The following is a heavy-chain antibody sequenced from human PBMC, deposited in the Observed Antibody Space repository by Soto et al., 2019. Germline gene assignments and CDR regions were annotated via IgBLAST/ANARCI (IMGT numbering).Heavy chain of an antibody. Sequence: EVQLVESGGGLVQPGRSLRLSCAASGFTFDDYAMHWVRQAPGKGLEWVSGISWNSGSIGYADSVKGRFTISRDNAKNSLYLQMNSLRAEDTALYYCAKVGSRYYYDSSGYYYVGYFDYWGQGTLVTVSS. CDR2: ISWNSGSI. D-gene: IGHD3-22*01. J-gene: IGHJ4*02. V-gene: IGHV3-9*01. CDR3: AKVGSRYYYDSSGYYYVGYFDY. CDR1: GFTFDDYA.